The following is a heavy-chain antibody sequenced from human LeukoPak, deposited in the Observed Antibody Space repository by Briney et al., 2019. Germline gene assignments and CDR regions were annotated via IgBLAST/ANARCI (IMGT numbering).Heavy chain of an antibody. CDR3: ATHSYGLDY. J-gene: IGHJ4*02. V-gene: IGHV4-34*01. CDR2: INHSGST. D-gene: IGHD3-16*02. Sequence: SETLSLTCAVYGGSFSGYYWSWIRQPPGKGLEWIGEINHSGSTNYNPSLKSRVTISVDTSKNQFSLKLSSVTAADTAVYSCATHSYGLDYWGQRTLVTVSS. CDR1: GGSFSGYY.